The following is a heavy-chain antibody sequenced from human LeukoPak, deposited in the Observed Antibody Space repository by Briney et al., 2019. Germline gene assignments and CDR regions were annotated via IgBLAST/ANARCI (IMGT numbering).Heavy chain of an antibody. CDR1: GFTVSTNY. CDR3: ARDNYGDNFIDY. Sequence: GGSLRLSCAASGFTVSTNYMSWVRQAPGKGLEWVSIIYSGGSTYYADSVKGRFTISRDISQNTVYLQMNSLRAEDTAVYYCARDNYGDNFIDYWGQGTLVTVSS. J-gene: IGHJ4*02. CDR2: IYSGGST. D-gene: IGHD4-17*01. V-gene: IGHV3-66*01.